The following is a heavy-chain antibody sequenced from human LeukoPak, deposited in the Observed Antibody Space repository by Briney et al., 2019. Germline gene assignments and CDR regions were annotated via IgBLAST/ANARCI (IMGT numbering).Heavy chain of an antibody. D-gene: IGHD7-27*01. J-gene: IGHJ4*02. CDR2: IIPSGHTT. CDR3: AKDGNWARFED. CDR1: GFTFSSHG. Sequence: GGTLRLSCVASGFTFSSHGMNWVRQAPGKGLEWVSGIIPSGHTTYYADSVRGRFTISRDNSKNMVWLQINSPTAEDTATYYCAKDGNWARFEDWGQGTLVTVSS. V-gene: IGHV3-23*01.